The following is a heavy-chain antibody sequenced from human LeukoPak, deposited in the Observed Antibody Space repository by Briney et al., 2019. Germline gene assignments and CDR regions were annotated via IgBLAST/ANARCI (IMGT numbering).Heavy chain of an antibody. J-gene: IGHJ3*02. CDR1: GFTFSSYA. Sequence: PGGSLRLSCVASGFTFSSYAMHWVRQAPGKGLEWVAVISYDGSNKYYADSVKGRFTISRDNSKNTLYLQMNSLRAEDTAVYYCARRMLFDLDAFDIWGQGTMVTVSS. D-gene: IGHD2-21*01. V-gene: IGHV3-30*04. CDR3: ARRMLFDLDAFDI. CDR2: ISYDGSNK.